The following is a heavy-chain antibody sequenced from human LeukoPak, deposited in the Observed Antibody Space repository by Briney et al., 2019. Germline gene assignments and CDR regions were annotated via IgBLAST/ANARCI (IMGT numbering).Heavy chain of an antibody. CDR3: ARDYDFWSGYYIDY. D-gene: IGHD3-3*01. Sequence: GGSLRLSCAASGFTFSRYSMNWVRQAPGKGLEWVSSVSSSSSYIYYADSVKGRFTISRNNAKNSLYLQMNSLRAEDTAVYYCARDYDFWSGYYIDYWGQGTLVTVSS. J-gene: IGHJ4*02. V-gene: IGHV3-21*01. CDR1: GFTFSRYS. CDR2: VSSSSSYI.